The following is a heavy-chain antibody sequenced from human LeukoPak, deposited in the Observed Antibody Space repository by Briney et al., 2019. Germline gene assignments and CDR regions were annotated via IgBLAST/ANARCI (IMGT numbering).Heavy chain of an antibody. V-gene: IGHV1-2*02. CDR1: GGTFSSYA. CDR2: INPNSGGT. J-gene: IGHJ4*02. Sequence: ASVKVSCKASGGTFSSYAISWVRQAPGQGLEWMGWINPNSGGTNYAQKFQGRVTMTRDTSISTAYMELSRLRSDDTAVYYCARYVYYDFWSGSPPHFDYWGQGTLVTVSS. CDR3: ARYVYYDFWSGSPPHFDY. D-gene: IGHD3-3*01.